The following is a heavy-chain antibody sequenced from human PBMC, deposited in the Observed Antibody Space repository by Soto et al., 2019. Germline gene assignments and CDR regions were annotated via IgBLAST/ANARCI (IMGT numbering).Heavy chain of an antibody. CDR2: ISAYNGNT. Sequence: QVQLVQSGAEVKKPGASVKVSCKASGYTFTSYGISWVRQAPGQGLEWMGWISAYNGNTNIAPKLQGRVTMTTDTSTSTAYMELRSLRSHDTAVYYCARVPRGAWYSQSLYWGQGSLVTVSS. J-gene: IGHJ4*02. CDR3: ARVPRGAWYSQSLY. CDR1: GYTFTSYG. V-gene: IGHV1-18*04. D-gene: IGHD6-13*01.